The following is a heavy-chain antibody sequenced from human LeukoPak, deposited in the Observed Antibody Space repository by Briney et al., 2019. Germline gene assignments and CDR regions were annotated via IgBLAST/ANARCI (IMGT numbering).Heavy chain of an antibody. V-gene: IGHV3-7*01. CDR1: GFTFTNYW. D-gene: IGHD4-11*01. CDR2: IKQDGSER. J-gene: IGHJ4*02. Sequence: PGGSLRLSCAASGFTFTNYWMTWVRQAPGKGLEWVANIKQDGSERYYADSVKGRFTISRDNAKNSLYLQVNSLRAEDTAVYYCANSAAGDFWGQGTLVTVSS. CDR3: ANSAAGDF.